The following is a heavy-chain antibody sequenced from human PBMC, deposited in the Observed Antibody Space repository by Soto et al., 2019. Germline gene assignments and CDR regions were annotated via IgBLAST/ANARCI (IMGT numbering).Heavy chain of an antibody. V-gene: IGHV4-34*01. CDR1: GGSFSGYY. Sequence: PSETLCLTCAVYGGSFSGYYWSWIRQPPGKGLEWIGEINHSGSTNYNPSLKSRVTISVDTSKNQFSLKLSSVTAADTAVYYCARGDANDYHYYGIDVWGQGTTVTVSS. CDR2: INHSGST. D-gene: IGHD7-27*01. CDR3: ARGDANDYHYYGIDV. J-gene: IGHJ6*02.